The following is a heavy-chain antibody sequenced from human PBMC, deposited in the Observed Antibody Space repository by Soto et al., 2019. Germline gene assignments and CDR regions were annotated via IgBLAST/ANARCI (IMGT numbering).Heavy chain of an antibody. CDR2: ISTFNGNA. Sequence: QVQLVQSGAEVKKPGASVKVACKASGYTFSSNGVSWVRQAPGQGLEWMGWISTFNGNAHYAQKFQGRVTMTTDTSTNTAYMELTSLSSYDTVVYYCARLHGYSSGWYDFWGQGTLVTVSS. J-gene: IGHJ5*01. CDR1: GYTFSSNG. D-gene: IGHD6-19*01. V-gene: IGHV1-18*04. CDR3: ARLHGYSSGWYDF.